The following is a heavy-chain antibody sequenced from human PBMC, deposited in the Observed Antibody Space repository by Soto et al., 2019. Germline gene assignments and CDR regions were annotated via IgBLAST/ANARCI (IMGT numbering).Heavy chain of an antibody. CDR1: GFTFSNYA. J-gene: IGHJ6*02. CDR3: ARSGLGESCGVDV. V-gene: IGHV3-30*03. D-gene: IGHD6-25*01. CDR2: TSYDGSNK. Sequence: QVQLVESGGGVVQPGRSLRLSCAASGFTFSNYAMHWFRQAPGKGLEWVALTSYDGSNKYYADSLKGRFTISRDNSKNTLYLQMSSLVPAATAVYSYARSGLGESCGVDVWGEGTAVTVSS.